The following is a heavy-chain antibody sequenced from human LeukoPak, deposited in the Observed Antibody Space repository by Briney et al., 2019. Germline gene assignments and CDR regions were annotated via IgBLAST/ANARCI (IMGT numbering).Heavy chain of an antibody. J-gene: IGHJ5*02. CDR1: GYIFTSYW. Sequence: GESLKISWKGSGYIFTSYWIGWVRQMPGKGLEWMGIIYPSDSDTRYSPSFHGQVTTSADKSISTAYLQWSSLKASDTAMYYCARRVGATGVHCFDPWGQGTLVTVSS. CDR3: ARRVGATGVHCFDP. V-gene: IGHV5-51*01. D-gene: IGHD1-26*01. CDR2: IYPSDSDT.